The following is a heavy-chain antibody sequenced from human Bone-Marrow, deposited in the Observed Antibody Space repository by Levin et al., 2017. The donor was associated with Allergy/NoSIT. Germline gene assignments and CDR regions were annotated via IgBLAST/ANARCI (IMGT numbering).Heavy chain of an antibody. V-gene: IGHV1-18*01. D-gene: IGHD6-19*01. CDR3: ARDRGVAGTATSPIYYYYGMDV. J-gene: IGHJ6*02. CDR1: GYTFTSYG. CDR2: ISAYNGNT. Sequence: ASVKVSCKASGYTFTSYGISWVRQAPGQGLEWMGWISAYNGNTNYAQKLQGRVTMTTDTSTSTAYMELRSLRSDDTAVYYCARDRGVAGTATSPIYYYYGMDVWGQGTTVTVSS.